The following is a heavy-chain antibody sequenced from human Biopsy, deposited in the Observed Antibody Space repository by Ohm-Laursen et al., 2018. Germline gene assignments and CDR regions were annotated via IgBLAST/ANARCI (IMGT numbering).Heavy chain of an antibody. CDR2: NIPILGTG. CDR3: ATKLTGYFHH. CDR1: GGTFSNYG. Sequence: SSVKVSCKAPGGTFSNYGVNWVRQAPGQGLEWLGGNIPILGTGNYAQKFQDRVTAAADTSTSTATMELRSLRSDDTAVYYRATKLTGYFHHWGQGTLVIVSS. V-gene: IGHV1-69*06. D-gene: IGHD3-9*01. J-gene: IGHJ1*01.